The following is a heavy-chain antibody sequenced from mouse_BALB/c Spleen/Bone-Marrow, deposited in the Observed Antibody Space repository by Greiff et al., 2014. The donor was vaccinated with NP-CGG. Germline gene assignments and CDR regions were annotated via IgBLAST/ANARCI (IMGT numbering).Heavy chain of an antibody. CDR1: GYTFTDNY. V-gene: IGHV1-26*01. J-gene: IGHJ3*01. CDR2: INPXXXXX. Sequence: EVQLQQSGPELVKPGASVKXSCKASGYTFTDNYMKWVKQSHGKSLEWIGDINPXXXXXXXXXXXXXXXXXTXDKSSSTAYMLLNSLTSEDSAVYYCAREKYXPAWXAXWGQGTLVTVSA. CDR3: AREKYXPAWXAX. D-gene: IGHD5-1-1*01.